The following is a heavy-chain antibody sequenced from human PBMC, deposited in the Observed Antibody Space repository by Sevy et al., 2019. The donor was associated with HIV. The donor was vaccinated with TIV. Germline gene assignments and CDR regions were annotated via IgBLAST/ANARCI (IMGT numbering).Heavy chain of an antibody. CDR3: ARVWFGEPMDV. CDR1: GGSISSYY. D-gene: IGHD3-10*01. Sequence: SETLSLTCTVSGGSISSYYWSWIRQPPGKGLEWIGYIYYSGSTNYNPSLKSRVTISVDTSKNQFSLKLSSVIAADTAVYYCARVWFGEPMDVWGKGTTVTVSS. V-gene: IGHV4-59*01. CDR2: IYYSGST. J-gene: IGHJ6*03.